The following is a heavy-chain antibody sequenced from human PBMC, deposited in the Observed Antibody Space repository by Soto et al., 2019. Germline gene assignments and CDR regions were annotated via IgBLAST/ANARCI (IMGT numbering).Heavy chain of an antibody. CDR3: AKDFVGPRPGSYYNPPGAHHAFDY. V-gene: IGHV3-23*01. Sequence: PGGSLRLSCAASGFTFSSYSMSWVHQAPGKGLEWVSAISGSGGSTYYADSVKGRFTISRDNSKNTLYLQMNSLRAEDTAVYYCAKDFVGPRPGSYYNPPGAHHAFDYWGQGTLVTVSS. D-gene: IGHD3-10*01. CDR2: ISGSGGST. J-gene: IGHJ4*02. CDR1: GFTFSSYS.